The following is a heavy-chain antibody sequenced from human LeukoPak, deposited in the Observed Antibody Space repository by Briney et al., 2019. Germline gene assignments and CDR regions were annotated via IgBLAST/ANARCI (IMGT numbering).Heavy chain of an antibody. D-gene: IGHD3-22*01. CDR2: IKQDGSEK. J-gene: IGHJ3*02. V-gene: IGHV3-7*01. CDR1: GFTFSSYW. Sequence: PGGFLRLSCAASGFTFSSYWMSWVRQAPGKGLEWVANIKQDGSEKYYVDSVKGRFTISRDNAKNSLYLQMNSLRAEDTAVYYCARDGTYNDSSGYDDAFDIWGQGTMVTVSS. CDR3: ARDGTYNDSSGYDDAFDI.